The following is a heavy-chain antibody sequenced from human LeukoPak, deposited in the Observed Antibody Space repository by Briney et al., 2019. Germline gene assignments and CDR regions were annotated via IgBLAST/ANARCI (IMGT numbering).Heavy chain of an antibody. D-gene: IGHD3-3*01. CDR3: AAVGDFWSGYTFDY. CDR2: IVVGTGNT. CDR1: GFTFTNSA. V-gene: IGHV1-58*02. Sequence: ASVKVSCKAAGFTFTNSAMQWVRQARGQRLEWIGWIVVGTGNTNYAQKFQERVSITRDMSTSTAFMELSSLRSEDTAVYYCAAVGDFWSGYTFDYWGQGTLATVSS. J-gene: IGHJ4*02.